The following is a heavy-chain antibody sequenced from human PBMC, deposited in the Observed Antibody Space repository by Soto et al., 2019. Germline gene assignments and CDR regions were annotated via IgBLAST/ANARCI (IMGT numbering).Heavy chain of an antibody. V-gene: IGHV1-69*01. J-gene: IGHJ5*02. CDR1: GGTFSSYA. CDR2: IIPICGTA. CDR3: ARHGDCSSTSCSHTGNWFDP. Sequence: QVQLVQSGAEVKKPGSSVKVSCKASGGTFSSYAISWVRQAPGQGLEWMGGIIPICGTANYAQKFQGRVTITSDEPTSTAYKELSRLRSEDTAVYYWARHGDCSSTSCSHTGNWFDPRGQGTLVTVS. D-gene: IGHD2-2*01.